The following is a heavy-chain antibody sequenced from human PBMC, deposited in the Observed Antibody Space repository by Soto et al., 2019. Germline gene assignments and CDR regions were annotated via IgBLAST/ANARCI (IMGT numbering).Heavy chain of an antibody. V-gene: IGHV3-23*01. J-gene: IGHJ4*02. CDR2: ISGSGGST. CDR1: GFTFSNAW. CDR3: AGELWFSYY. D-gene: IGHD3-16*02. Sequence: GGSLRLSCAASGFTFSNAWMSWVRQAPGKGLEWVSAISGSGGSTYYADSVKGRFTISRDNSKNTLYLQMNSLRAEDTAVYYCAGELWFSYYWGQGTLVTVSS.